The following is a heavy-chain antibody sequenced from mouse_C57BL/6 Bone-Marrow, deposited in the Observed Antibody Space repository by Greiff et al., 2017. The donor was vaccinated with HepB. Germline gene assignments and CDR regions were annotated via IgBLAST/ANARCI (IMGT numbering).Heavy chain of an antibody. CDR3: ARHYYGSSYWFAY. CDR2: IWSDGST. J-gene: IGHJ3*01. CDR1: GFSLTSYG. D-gene: IGHD1-1*01. Sequence: VQGVESGPGLVAPSQSLSITCTVSGFSLTSYGVHWVRQPPGKGLEWLVVIWSDGSTTYNSALKSRLSISKDNSKSQVFLKMNSLQTDDTAMYYCARHYYGSSYWFAYWGQGTLVTVSA. V-gene: IGHV2-6-1*01.